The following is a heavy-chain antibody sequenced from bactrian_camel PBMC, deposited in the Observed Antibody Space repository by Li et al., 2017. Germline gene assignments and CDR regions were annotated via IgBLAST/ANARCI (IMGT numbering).Heavy chain of an antibody. V-gene: IGHV3S53*01. D-gene: IGHD1*01. CDR1: GASYSSNC. J-gene: IGHJ4*01. CDR2: IDNAGTT. CDR3: VAMREGWSFGH. Sequence: HVQLVESGGGLVQPGGSLRLSCAYSGASYSSNCMGWFRQSPGKEREGVAAIDNAGTTTYADFVKGRFTISRDNADNTLYLQMNSLKPEDTAVYYCVAMREGWSFGHWGQGTQVTVS.